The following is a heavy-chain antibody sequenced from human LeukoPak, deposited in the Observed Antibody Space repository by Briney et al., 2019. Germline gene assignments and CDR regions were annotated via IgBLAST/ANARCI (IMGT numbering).Heavy chain of an antibody. V-gene: IGHV3-7*01. D-gene: IGHD1-7*01. CDR3: ARVAGTTVIDYYYYGMDV. CDR1: GFTLSNYG. Sequence: PGGSLRLSCAASGFTLSNYGMHWVRQAPGKGLEWVANIKQDGSEKYYVDSVKGRFTISRDNAKNSLYLQMNSLRAEDTAVYYCARVAGTTVIDYYYYGMDVWGQGTTVTVSS. J-gene: IGHJ6*02. CDR2: IKQDGSEK.